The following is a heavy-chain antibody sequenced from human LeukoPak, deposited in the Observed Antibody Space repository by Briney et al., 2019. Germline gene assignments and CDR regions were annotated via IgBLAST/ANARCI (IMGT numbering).Heavy chain of an antibody. CDR2: IRSSGTYT. CDR3: ARGLTVAYY. D-gene: IGHD3-9*01. V-gene: IGHV3-11*06. Sequence: GGSLRLSCVASKFAFSDYYMNWIRQAPGKGLEWISYIRSSGTYTNYADSVKGRFTISRDNAKNSLYLQMNNLGVEDTAVYYCARGLTVAYYWGQGTLVTVSS. CDR1: KFAFSDYY. J-gene: IGHJ4*02.